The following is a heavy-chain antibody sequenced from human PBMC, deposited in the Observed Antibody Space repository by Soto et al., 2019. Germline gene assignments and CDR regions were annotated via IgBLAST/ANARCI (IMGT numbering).Heavy chain of an antibody. CDR2: IYHSGST. CDR3: DSRTSGSGFDP. CDR1: GGSISSGGYS. J-gene: IGHJ5*02. D-gene: IGHD1-26*01. V-gene: IGHV4-30-2*01. Sequence: PSETLSLTCAVSGGSISSGGYSWIWIRQPPGKGLEWIGYIYHSGSTYYSPSLKSRVTISVDRSKNQFSLKLSSVTAADTAVYFCDSRTSGSGFDPCGQRSLVTVSA.